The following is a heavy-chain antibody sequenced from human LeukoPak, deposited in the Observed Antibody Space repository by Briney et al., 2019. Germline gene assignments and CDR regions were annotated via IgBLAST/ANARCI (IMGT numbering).Heavy chain of an antibody. D-gene: IGHD2-15*01. V-gene: IGHV4-34*01. CDR1: GGPFSGYY. CDR2: VNHSGST. Sequence: SETLSLTCAVYGGPFSGYYWSWIRQPPGKGLEWIGEVNHSGSTNYNPSLKSRVTISVDTSKNQFSLKLSSVTAADTAVYYCARVARAIDAFDIWGQGTMVTVSS. CDR3: ARVARAIDAFDI. J-gene: IGHJ3*02.